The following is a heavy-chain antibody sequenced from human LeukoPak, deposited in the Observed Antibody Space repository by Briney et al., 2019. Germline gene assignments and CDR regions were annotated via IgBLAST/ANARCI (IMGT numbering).Heavy chain of an antibody. J-gene: IGHJ4*02. D-gene: IGHD5-24*01. CDR3: ASGRIRDGYNSFGY. Sequence: GESLKISCKGSGYSINNYWIARVRQMPGKGLEWMGIIYPGDSDTRYSPSFQGQVTISADKSISTAYLQWSSLKASDTAMYYCASGRIRDGYNSFGYWGQGTLVTVSS. CDR2: IYPGDSDT. CDR1: GYSINNYW. V-gene: IGHV5-51*01.